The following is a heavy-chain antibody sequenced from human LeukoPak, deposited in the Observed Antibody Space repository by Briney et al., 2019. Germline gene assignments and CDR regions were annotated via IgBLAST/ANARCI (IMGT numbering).Heavy chain of an antibody. D-gene: IGHD4-23*01. CDR2: IYYSGST. J-gene: IGHJ6*02. V-gene: IGHV4-30-4*01. Sequence: PSETLSLTCVVYGGSFSAYYWSWIRQPPGKGLEWIGYIYYSGSTYYNPSLKSRVTISVDTSKNQFSLKLSSVTAADTAVYYCARCYYTTVVNYGMDVWGQGTTVTVSS. CDR3: ARCYYTTVVNYGMDV. CDR1: GGSFSAYY.